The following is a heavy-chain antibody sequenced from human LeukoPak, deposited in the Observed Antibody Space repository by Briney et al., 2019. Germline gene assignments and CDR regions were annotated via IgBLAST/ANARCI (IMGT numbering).Heavy chain of an antibody. J-gene: IGHJ4*02. V-gene: IGHV5-51*04. CDR3: ARRIAGSGVDY. CDR2: IYPGDSDT. D-gene: IGHD6-13*01. Sequence: ETLSLTCTVSGASTSSHFWSWMRQPPGKGLEWMGIIYPGDSDTRYSPSFQGQVAISADRPISTAYLQWRSLKASDSAMYYCARRIAGSGVDYWGQGTLVTVSS. CDR1: GASTSSHF.